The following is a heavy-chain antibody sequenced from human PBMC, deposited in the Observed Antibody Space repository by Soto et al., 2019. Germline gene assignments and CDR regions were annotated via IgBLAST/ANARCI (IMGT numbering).Heavy chain of an antibody. D-gene: IGHD3-10*01. J-gene: IGHJ6*02. CDR3: ARTKRYYYGSGTKADGMDV. V-gene: IGHV4-34*01. Sequence: QVQLQQWSAGLLKPSETLSLTCAVYGGSFSGYYWSWIRQPPGKGLEWIGEINHSGSTNYNPSLKSRVTISVDTSKNQFSLKLSSVTAADTAVYYCARTKRYYYGSGTKADGMDVWGQGTTVTVSS. CDR1: GGSFSGYY. CDR2: INHSGST.